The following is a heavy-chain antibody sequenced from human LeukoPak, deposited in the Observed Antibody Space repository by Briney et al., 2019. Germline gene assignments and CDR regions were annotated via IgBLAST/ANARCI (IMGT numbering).Heavy chain of an antibody. CDR1: GGSFSGYY. D-gene: IGHD3-10*01. CDR3: ARGSMVRGRFDP. Sequence: SETLSLTCAVYGGSFSGYYWSWIRQPPGKGLERIGEINHSGSTNYNPSLKSRVTISVDTSKNQFSLKLSSVTAADTAVYYCARGSMVRGRFDPWGQGTLVTVSS. V-gene: IGHV4-34*01. CDR2: INHSGST. J-gene: IGHJ5*02.